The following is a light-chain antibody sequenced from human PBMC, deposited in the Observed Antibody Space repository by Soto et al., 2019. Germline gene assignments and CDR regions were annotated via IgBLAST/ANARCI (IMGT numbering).Light chain of an antibody. V-gene: IGKV3-15*01. J-gene: IGKJ2*03. Sequence: EIVMTQSPATLSVSPGERATLSCRASQSVSSNLAWYQQKPGQAPRLLISGASTRATGIPARFSGSGSGTEFTLTISSLQSEDVAVYYCQQYNDWPPNSFGQGTKLEIK. CDR2: GAS. CDR3: QQYNDWPPNS. CDR1: QSVSSN.